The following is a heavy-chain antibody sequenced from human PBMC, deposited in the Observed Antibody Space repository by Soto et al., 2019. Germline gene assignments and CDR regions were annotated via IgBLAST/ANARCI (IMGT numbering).Heavy chain of an antibody. V-gene: IGHV3-33*01. D-gene: IGHD1-26*01. CDR2: IWYDGSNK. CDR3: ARRGIVGATGVDY. J-gene: IGHJ4*02. CDR1: GFTFSSYG. Sequence: QVQLVESGGGVVQPGRSLRLSCVASGFTFSSYGMHWVRQAPGKGLEWVAVIWYDGSNKYYADSVKGRFTISRDNSKNTLYLQMNSLRAEDTAVYYCARRGIVGATGVDYWGQGTLVTVSS.